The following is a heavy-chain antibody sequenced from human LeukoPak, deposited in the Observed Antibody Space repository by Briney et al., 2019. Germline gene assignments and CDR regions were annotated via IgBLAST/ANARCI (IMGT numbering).Heavy chain of an antibody. D-gene: IGHD3-9*01. CDR3: ARDTYYDILTGYYTPRYFDY. CDR1: GFIFSSYS. J-gene: IGHJ4*02. Sequence: SGGSLRLSCAASGFIFSSYSMNWVRQAPGKGLEWVSSISSSSSYIYYADSVKGRFTISRDNAKNSLYLQMNSLRAEDTAVYYCARDTYYDILTGYYTPRYFDYWGQGTLVTVSS. CDR2: ISSSSSYI. V-gene: IGHV3-21*01.